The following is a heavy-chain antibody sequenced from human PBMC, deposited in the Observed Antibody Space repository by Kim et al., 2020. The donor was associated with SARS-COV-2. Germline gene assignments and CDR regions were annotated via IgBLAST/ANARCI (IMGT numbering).Heavy chain of an antibody. CDR3: ARENYATYDY. V-gene: IGHV3-33*08. Sequence: GGSLRLSCAASGFNLYNYGMHWVRQTPVKGLEWVAVSKYDGSEEYYADSVRGRFTISRDNSRGPLYLQMNSLRSDDTAVYYCARENYATYDYWCQGALVTVPS. J-gene: IGHJ4*02. CDR2: SKYDGSEE. D-gene: IGHD3-16*01. CDR1: GFNLYNYG.